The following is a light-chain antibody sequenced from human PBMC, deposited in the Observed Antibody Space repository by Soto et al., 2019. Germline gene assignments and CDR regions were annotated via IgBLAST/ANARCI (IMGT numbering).Light chain of an antibody. CDR2: GAS. CDR1: QSVGSN. V-gene: IGKV3-15*01. Sequence: EIVMTQSPVTLSVSPGERATLSCRASQSVGSNLAWYQQKPGQAPRLLLYGASTRATGIPGRFSGSGSGTEFTVTNISLQYEKFTVYYCQQNNYWPSFVQGTKLEFK. CDR3: QQNNYWPS. J-gene: IGKJ2*01.